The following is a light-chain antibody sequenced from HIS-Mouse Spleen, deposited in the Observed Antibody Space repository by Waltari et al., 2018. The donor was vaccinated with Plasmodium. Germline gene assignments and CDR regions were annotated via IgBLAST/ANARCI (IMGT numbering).Light chain of an antibody. CDR2: EGS. V-gene: IGLV2-23*01. CDR1: SSDVGSYNL. CDR3: CSYAGSSTNWV. J-gene: IGLJ3*02. Sequence: QSALTQPASVSGSPGQSITISCTGTSSDVGSYNLVSWYQQHPGKAPKLMIYEGSKRPSGVSYRCSGAKSGNTASLTTSGLQAEDEADYYCCSYAGSSTNWVFGGGTKLTVL.